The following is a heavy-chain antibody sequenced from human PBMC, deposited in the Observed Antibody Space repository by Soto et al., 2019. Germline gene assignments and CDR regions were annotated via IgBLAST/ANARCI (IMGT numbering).Heavy chain of an antibody. D-gene: IGHD2-2*01. Sequence: GASVKVSCKASGYTFTSYGISWVRQAPGQGLEWMGWISAYNGNTNYAQKLQGRVTMTTDTSTSTAYMELRSLRSDDTAVYYCARVGRRSTSFYYYYGMDVWGQGTTVTVSS. CDR2: ISAYNGNT. J-gene: IGHJ6*02. V-gene: IGHV1-18*01. CDR1: GYTFTSYG. CDR3: ARVGRRSTSFYYYYGMDV.